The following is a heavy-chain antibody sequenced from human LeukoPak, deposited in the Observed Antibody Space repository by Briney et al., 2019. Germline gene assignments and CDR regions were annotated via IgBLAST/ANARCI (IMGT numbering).Heavy chain of an antibody. CDR3: ARDYWGSSWYGGAFDI. V-gene: IGHV4-59*01. D-gene: IGHD6-13*01. CDR2: IYYSGST. J-gene: IGHJ3*02. CDR1: GGSTSSYS. Sequence: SETLSLTSTVSGGSTSSYSGSWIRQPPGKGLEWIGSIYYSGSTTYNPSLKARVTISVDTSKNQFSLKLSSVTAADTAVYYCARDYWGSSWYGGAFDIWGQGTMVTVSS.